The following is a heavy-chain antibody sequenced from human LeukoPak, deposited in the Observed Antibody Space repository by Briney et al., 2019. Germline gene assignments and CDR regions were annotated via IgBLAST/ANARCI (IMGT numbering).Heavy chain of an antibody. J-gene: IGHJ5*02. Sequence: GGSLRLSCAASGFSFSDYWMSWVRQAPGKGLEWVANIKQDGSDKYYVGSVKGRFTISRDNAKKSLYLQMNSLRPEGTAVYYCARDDRPAANSRDWFGPWGQGTLVTVSS. D-gene: IGHD2-2*01. CDR3: ARDDRPAANSRDWFGP. CDR1: GFSFSDYW. CDR2: IKQDGSDK. V-gene: IGHV3-7*01.